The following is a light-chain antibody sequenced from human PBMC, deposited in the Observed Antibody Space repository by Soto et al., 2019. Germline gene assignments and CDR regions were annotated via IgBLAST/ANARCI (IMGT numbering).Light chain of an antibody. CDR1: SSDVGDYNY. CDR3: SSYTSISTLGV. J-gene: IGLJ3*02. CDR2: EVS. V-gene: IGLV2-14*01. Sequence: QSVLTQPASVSGSPGQSITISCTGTSSDVGDYNYVSWYQQHPGKAPKLMIYEVSNRPSGVSNRFSGSKSGNTASLTISGLQAEDEADYYCSSYTSISTLGVFGGGTKLTVL.